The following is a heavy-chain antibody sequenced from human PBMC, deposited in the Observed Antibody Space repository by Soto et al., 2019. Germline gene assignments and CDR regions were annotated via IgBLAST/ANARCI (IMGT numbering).Heavy chain of an antibody. CDR2: IWYDGSNK. D-gene: IGHD3-10*01. Sequence: GGSLRLSCAASGFTFSSYGMHWVRQAPGKGLEWVAVIWYDGSNKYYADSVKGRFTISRDNSKNTLYLQMNSLRAEDTAVYYCARDHLLLSPAWYYGSGSYFSHYYYYYMDVWGKGTTVTVSS. CDR3: ARDHLLLSPAWYYGSGSYFSHYYYYYMDV. V-gene: IGHV3-33*01. CDR1: GFTFSSYG. J-gene: IGHJ6*03.